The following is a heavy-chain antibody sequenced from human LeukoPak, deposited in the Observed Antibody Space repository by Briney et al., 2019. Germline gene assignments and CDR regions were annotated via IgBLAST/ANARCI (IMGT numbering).Heavy chain of an antibody. D-gene: IGHD3-9*01. CDR1: GFTFSSYW. CDR2: INSDGSST. J-gene: IGHJ6*03. Sequence: PGGSLRLSCAASGFTFSSYWMHWVRQAPGKGLVWVSRINSDGSSTSYADSVKGRFTISRDNAKNSLYLQMNSLRAEDTAVYYCAREYYDILTGYSRRYYYMDVWGKGTTVTVSS. V-gene: IGHV3-74*01. CDR3: AREYYDILTGYSRRYYYMDV.